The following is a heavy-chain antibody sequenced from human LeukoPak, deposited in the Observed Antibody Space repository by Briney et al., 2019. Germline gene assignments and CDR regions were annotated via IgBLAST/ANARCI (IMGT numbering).Heavy chain of an antibody. V-gene: IGHV4-59*01. Sequence: PSETLSLTCTVSGGSISSYYWSWIRQPPGKGLEWIGYIYYSGSTNYNPSLKSRVTISGDTSKNQFSLKLRSVTAADTAVYYCARVSPNTVTTLQYFDYWGQGTLVTVSS. J-gene: IGHJ4*02. CDR1: GGSISSYY. CDR3: ARVSPNTVTTLQYFDY. D-gene: IGHD4-17*01. CDR2: IYYSGST.